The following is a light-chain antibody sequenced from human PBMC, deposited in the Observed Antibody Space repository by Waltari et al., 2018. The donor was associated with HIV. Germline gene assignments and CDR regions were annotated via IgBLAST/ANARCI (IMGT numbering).Light chain of an antibody. V-gene: IGLV2-14*03. CDR1: SSDVGGYNY. J-gene: IGLJ2*01. CDR3: SSYTSSSSLDVV. Sequence: QSALAQPASVSGSPGQSITISCTGTSSDVGGYNYVSWYQQNPDKVPRLMIYEVSHRPSGISSRFFGSKSGYTASLTISGLQPDDEAYYYCSSYTSSSSLDVVFGGGTKLTVL. CDR2: EVS.